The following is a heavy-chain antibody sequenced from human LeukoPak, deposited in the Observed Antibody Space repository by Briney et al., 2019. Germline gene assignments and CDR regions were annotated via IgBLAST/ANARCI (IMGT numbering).Heavy chain of an antibody. V-gene: IGHV5-51*01. D-gene: IGHD5-18*01. CDR3: ARRYSGYSYGAPTDAFDI. Sequence: GESLKISCKGSGYSFTSYWIGWVRQMPGNGLEWMGIIYPGDSDTRYSPSFQGQVTISADKSISTAYLQWSSLKASDTAMYYCARRYSGYSYGAPTDAFDIWGQGTMVTVSS. J-gene: IGHJ3*02. CDR2: IYPGDSDT. CDR1: GYSFTSYW.